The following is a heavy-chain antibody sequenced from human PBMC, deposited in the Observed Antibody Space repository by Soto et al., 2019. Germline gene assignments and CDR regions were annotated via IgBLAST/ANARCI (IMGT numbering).Heavy chain of an antibody. D-gene: IGHD3-22*01. CDR3: ARTESLQYYYDSGPGAFDI. J-gene: IGHJ3*02. Sequence: PSETLSLTCTLSGSSISSGGYYWSWIRQHPGKGLEWIGYIYYSGSTYYNPSLKSRVTISVDTSKNQFSLKLSSVTAADTAVYYCARTESLQYYYDSGPGAFDIWGQGTMVTVSS. CDR2: IYYSGST. CDR1: GSSISSGGYY. V-gene: IGHV4-31*03.